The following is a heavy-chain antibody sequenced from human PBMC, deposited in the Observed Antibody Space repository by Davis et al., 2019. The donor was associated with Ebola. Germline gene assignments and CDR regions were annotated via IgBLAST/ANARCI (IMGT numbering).Heavy chain of an antibody. CDR2: IYRDGRM. CDR3: TRHVPGDFWYFDL. D-gene: IGHD4-17*01. J-gene: IGHJ2*01. V-gene: IGHV3-66*04. Sequence: GESLKISCAASGFIVSDKYMSWVRQAPGKGLEWVSVIYRDGRMYHADSVKGRFTISRDNSKNTVYLQINSLRAEDTAMYHCTRHVPGDFWYFDLWGRGTLVTVPS. CDR1: GFIVSDKY.